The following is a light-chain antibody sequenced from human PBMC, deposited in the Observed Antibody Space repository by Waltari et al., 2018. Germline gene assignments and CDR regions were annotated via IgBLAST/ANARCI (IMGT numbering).Light chain of an antibody. J-gene: IGKJ4*01. CDR1: QSVSSY. Sequence: EIVLTQSPATLSLSPGERATLSCRASQSVSSYLGWYQQKPGQAPRLLIYDASNRATGVPARFSDRGSGTDFTLTISSLEPEDFAVYYCQQRSNWPTFGGGTKVEIK. CDR2: DAS. CDR3: QQRSNWPT. V-gene: IGKV3-11*01.